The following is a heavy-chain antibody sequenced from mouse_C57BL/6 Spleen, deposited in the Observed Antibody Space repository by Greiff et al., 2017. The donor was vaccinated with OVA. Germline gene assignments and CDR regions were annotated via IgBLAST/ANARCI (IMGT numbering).Heavy chain of an antibody. Sequence: ESGPGLVKPSQSLSLTCSVTGYSITSGYYWNWIRQFPGNKLEWMGYISYDGSNNYNPSLKNRISITRDTSKNQFFLKLNSVTTEDTATYYCARDRTTVVATSYWYFDVWGTGTTVTVSS. D-gene: IGHD1-1*01. V-gene: IGHV3-6*01. CDR3: ARDRTTVVATSYWYFDV. CDR1: GYSITSGYY. J-gene: IGHJ1*03. CDR2: ISYDGSN.